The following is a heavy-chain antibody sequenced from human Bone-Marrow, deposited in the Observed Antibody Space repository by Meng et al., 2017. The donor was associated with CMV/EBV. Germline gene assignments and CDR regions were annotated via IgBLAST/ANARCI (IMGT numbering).Heavy chain of an antibody. CDR2: INWNGGST. Sequence: GGSLRLSCAASGFTFDDYGMSWVRQAPGKGLEWVSGINWNGGSTGYADSVKGRFTISRDNAKNSLYLQMNSLRAEDTAVYYCARELLWFGELLFTPSTIPDYWGQGTLVTVSS. V-gene: IGHV3-20*04. CDR1: GFTFDDYG. D-gene: IGHD3-10*01. CDR3: ARELLWFGELLFTPSTIPDY. J-gene: IGHJ4*02.